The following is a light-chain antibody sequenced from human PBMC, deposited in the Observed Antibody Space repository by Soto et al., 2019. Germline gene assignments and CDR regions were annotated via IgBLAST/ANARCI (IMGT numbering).Light chain of an antibody. J-gene: IGKJ2*01. CDR1: QSLVHSSGDTY. CDR3: MQATQFPYT. Sequence: EIVMTQTPLSSPVTLGQPASISCRSSQSLVHSSGDTYLSWLQQRPGQPPRLLIYKISTRFSGVPDRFSGSGAGTDFTLKISRVEAEDVGFYYCMQATQFPYTFGQGTKLEIK. V-gene: IGKV2-24*01. CDR2: KIS.